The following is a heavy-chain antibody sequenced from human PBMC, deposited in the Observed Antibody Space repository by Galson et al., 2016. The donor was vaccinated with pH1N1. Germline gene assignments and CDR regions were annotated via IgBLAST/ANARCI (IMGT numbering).Heavy chain of an antibody. Sequence: SLRLSCAASGFTFSSYGLHWVRQAPGKGLESVAFIWYDGSNKYYGDSVKGRSTISRDNSKNTLHLQMNSLRSEDTAVYYCAKEGYREVTSGAPFDYWGQGTLVTVSS. CDR2: IWYDGSNK. J-gene: IGHJ4*02. CDR3: AKEGYREVTSGAPFDY. D-gene: IGHD1-1*01. CDR1: GFTFSSYG. V-gene: IGHV3-30*02.